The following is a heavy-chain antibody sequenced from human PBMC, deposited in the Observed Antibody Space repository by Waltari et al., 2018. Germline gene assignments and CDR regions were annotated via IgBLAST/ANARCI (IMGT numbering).Heavy chain of an antibody. CDR1: GFLFSSYG. CDR3: ARVIESGYYYDSSGYDY. CDR2: IWYDGSNK. D-gene: IGHD3-22*01. V-gene: IGHV3-33*01. Sequence: QVQLVESGGGVVQPGRSLRLSCAASGFLFSSYGMHWVRQAPGKGLEWVAVIWYDGSNKYYADSVKGRFTISRDNSKNTLYLQMNSLRAEDTAVYYCARVIESGYYYDSSGYDYWGQGTLVTVSS. J-gene: IGHJ4*02.